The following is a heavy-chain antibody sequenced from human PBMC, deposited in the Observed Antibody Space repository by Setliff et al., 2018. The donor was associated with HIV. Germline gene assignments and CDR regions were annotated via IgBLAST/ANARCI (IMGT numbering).Heavy chain of an antibody. Sequence: SETLSLTCSVYGGSISRGGRYWGWIRQHPGRGLEWLGYVYYTGESFYKPSLGGRVTILQDKSKNQVSLELRSVTAADTAVYYCASATVGGASPFDSWGPGTLVTVSS. V-gene: IGHV4-31*03. D-gene: IGHD4-4*01. CDR2: VYYTGES. CDR3: ASATVGGASPFDS. J-gene: IGHJ4*02. CDR1: GGSISRGGRY.